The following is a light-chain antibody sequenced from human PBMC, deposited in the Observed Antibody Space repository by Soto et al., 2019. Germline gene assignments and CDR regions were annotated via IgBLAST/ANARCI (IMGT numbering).Light chain of an antibody. Sequence: QSALTQPASVSGSPGQSITISCTGTIDDIANYNYVSWYQQHPGKAPRLLIYEVSSRPSEVSSRFSGSKSGNTASLTISGLQPEDEGDYYCSSCSGPRTACVAFGGGTKVTVL. V-gene: IGLV2-14*01. J-gene: IGLJ2*01. CDR1: IDDIANYNY. CDR3: SSCSGPRTACVA. CDR2: EVS.